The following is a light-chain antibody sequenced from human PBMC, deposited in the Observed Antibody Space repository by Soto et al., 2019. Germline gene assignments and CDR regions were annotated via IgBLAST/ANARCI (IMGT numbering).Light chain of an antibody. CDR1: KLGDKY. Sequence: SYELTQPPSASVSPGQTASITCSGDKLGDKYACWYQQKPGQSPVLVIYQDSKRPPGIPERFSGSNSGNTATLTISGTQAMDEADYYCQAWDSSTPFGGGTKLTVL. CDR2: QDS. J-gene: IGLJ2*01. V-gene: IGLV3-1*01. CDR3: QAWDSSTP.